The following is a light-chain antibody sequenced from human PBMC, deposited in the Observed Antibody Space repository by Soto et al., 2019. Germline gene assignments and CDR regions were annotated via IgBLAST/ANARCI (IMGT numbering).Light chain of an antibody. CDR1: SSDVGSYNL. CDR3: CSYAGSSTYV. V-gene: IGLV2-23*02. CDR2: EVS. J-gene: IGLJ1*01. Sequence: QSVLTQPASVSGFPGQSITISCTGTSSDVGSYNLVSWYQQHPGKAPKLMIYEVSKRPSGVSNRFSGSKSGNTASLTISGLQAEDEADYYCCSYAGSSTYVFGTGTKGTVL.